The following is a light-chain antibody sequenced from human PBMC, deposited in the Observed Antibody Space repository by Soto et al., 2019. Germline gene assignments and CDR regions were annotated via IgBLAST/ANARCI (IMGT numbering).Light chain of an antibody. CDR3: QQYGSSPWT. J-gene: IGKJ1*01. Sequence: EIVLTQSPGTLSLSPGERASLSCRASQSVTSSYLAWYQQKPGQAPRLLIYVASNRATGIPDRFSGSGSGTDFTLTINRLEPEDFEVYYCQQYGSSPWTFGQGTKVEIK. V-gene: IGKV3-20*01. CDR1: QSVTSSY. CDR2: VAS.